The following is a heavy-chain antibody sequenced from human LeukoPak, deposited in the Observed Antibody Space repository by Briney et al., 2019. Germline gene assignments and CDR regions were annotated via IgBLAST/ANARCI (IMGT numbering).Heavy chain of an antibody. CDR1: GGTFSSYA. CDR3: ASGSSGYYFSY. CDR2: IIPIFGTA. D-gene: IGHD3-22*01. J-gene: IGHJ4*02. V-gene: IGHV1-69*05. Sequence: SVKVSCKASGGTFSSYAISWVRQAPGQGLEWMGRIIPIFGTANYAQKFQGRVTITTDESTSTAYMGLSSLRSEDTAVYYCASGSSGYYFSYWGQGTLVTVSS.